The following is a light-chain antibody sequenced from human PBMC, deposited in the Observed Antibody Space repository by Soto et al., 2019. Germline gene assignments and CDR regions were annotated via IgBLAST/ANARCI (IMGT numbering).Light chain of an antibody. Sequence: DIQMPQSPSTLSASVGDRVTITCRASQNVENYLAWYQQKPGKAPKLLIYKESGLESGVPSRFGGSGYGKEFTLTISSLQYDDFANYYCQQYNTYSGTCGQGTKVDIK. V-gene: IGKV1-5*03. J-gene: IGKJ1*01. CDR1: QNVENY. CDR3: QQYNTYSGT. CDR2: KES.